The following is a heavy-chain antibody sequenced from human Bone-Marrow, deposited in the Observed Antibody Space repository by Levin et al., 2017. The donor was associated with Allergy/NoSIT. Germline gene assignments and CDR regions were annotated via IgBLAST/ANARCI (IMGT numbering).Heavy chain of an antibody. J-gene: IGHJ3*02. CDR2: ISGSGDST. D-gene: IGHD2-2*01. CDR1: GFTFRTYA. CDR3: AKTREDLGGLGYCSRTSCLDAFDI. Sequence: HPGGSLRLSCAASGFTFRTYAMSWVRQAPGKGLEWVSAISGSGDSTYYADSVKGRFTISRDNSKNTLYLQMNSLRAEDTAVYYCAKTREDLGGLGYCSRTSCLDAFDIWGQGTVVTVSS. V-gene: IGHV3-23*01.